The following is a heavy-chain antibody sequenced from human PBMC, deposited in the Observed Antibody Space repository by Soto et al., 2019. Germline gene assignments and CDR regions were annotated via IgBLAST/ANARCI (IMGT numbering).Heavy chain of an antibody. Sequence: GGSLRLSCAASGFTFSSYAMSWVRQAPGKGLEWVSAISGSGGSTYYADSVKGRFTISGDNAKNTLYLQMNSLRAEDTAVYYCAKKMWQQQLPCYFDYWGQGTLVTVSS. CDR3: AKKMWQQQLPCYFDY. V-gene: IGHV3-23*01. J-gene: IGHJ4*02. CDR1: GFTFSSYA. D-gene: IGHD6-13*01. CDR2: ISGSGGST.